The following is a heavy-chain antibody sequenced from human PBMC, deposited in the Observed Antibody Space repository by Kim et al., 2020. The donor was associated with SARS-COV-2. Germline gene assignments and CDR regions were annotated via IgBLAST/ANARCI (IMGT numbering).Heavy chain of an antibody. J-gene: IGHJ6*02. CDR2: VYYSGST. Sequence: SETLSLTCTVSGGSISSYYWSWIRQPPGKGLEWIGYVYYSGSTNYNPSPKSRVTISVDTSKNQFSLKLSPVTAADTAVYYCARKGYYYYYGMDVWGQGTTVTVSS. V-gene: IGHV4-59*08. CDR1: GGSISSYY. CDR3: ARKGYYYYYGMDV.